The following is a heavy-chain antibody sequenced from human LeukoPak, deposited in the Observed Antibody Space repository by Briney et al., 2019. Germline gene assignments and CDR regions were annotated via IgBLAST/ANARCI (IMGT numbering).Heavy chain of an antibody. CDR3: AKVVTYYYVSSGYPDY. D-gene: IGHD3-22*01. V-gene: IGHV3-23*01. CDR1: GFTFSSYA. Sequence: PGGSLRLSCAASGFTFSSYAMSWVRQAPGKGLEWVSAISGSGGSTYYADSVKGRFTISRDNSKNTLYLQMNSLRTEDTAVYYCAKVVTYYYVSSGYPDYWGQGTLVTVSS. CDR2: ISGSGGST. J-gene: IGHJ4*02.